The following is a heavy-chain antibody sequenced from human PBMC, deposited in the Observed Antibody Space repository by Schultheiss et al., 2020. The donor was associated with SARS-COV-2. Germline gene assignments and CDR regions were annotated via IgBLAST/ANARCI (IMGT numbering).Heavy chain of an antibody. CDR3: ARVTSGTTFQH. J-gene: IGHJ1*01. V-gene: IGHV4-59*08. Sequence: SETLSLTCTVSGGSISSYYWSWIRQPPGKGLEWIGYIYYSGSTNYNPSLKSRVTISVDTSKNQFSLKLRSETAADTAVYYCARVTSGTTFQHWGQGTLVTVSS. CDR2: IYYSGST. D-gene: IGHD1-7*01. CDR1: GGSISSYY.